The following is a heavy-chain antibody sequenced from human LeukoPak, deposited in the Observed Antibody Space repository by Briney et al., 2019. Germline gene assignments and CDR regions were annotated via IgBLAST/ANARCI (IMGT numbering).Heavy chain of an antibody. D-gene: IGHD6-19*01. CDR3: ARPFSSGWPFDY. V-gene: IGHV1-18*01. Sequence: ASVKASCKASGYTFTSYGISWVRQAPGQGLEWMGWISAYNGNTNYAQKLQGRVTMTTDTSTSTAYMELRSLRSDDTAVYYCARPFSSGWPFDYWGQGTLVTVSS. CDR2: ISAYNGNT. CDR1: GYTFTSYG. J-gene: IGHJ4*02.